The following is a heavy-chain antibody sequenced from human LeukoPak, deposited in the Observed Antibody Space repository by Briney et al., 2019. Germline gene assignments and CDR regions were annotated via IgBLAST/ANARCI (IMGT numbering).Heavy chain of an antibody. CDR1: RYTFTKYG. CDR2: INTDTGNP. D-gene: IGHD2-8*01. Sequence: ASVKVSCKASRYTFTKYGVYWVRQAPGQGLEWMGWINTDTGNPTYAQGFTGRFVFSLDTSVGTTYLQISSLKPEDTAVYYCAGGIGIGTVLMVHGNMDVWGKGTTVTVSS. CDR3: AGGIGIGTVLMVHGNMDV. V-gene: IGHV7-4-1*02. J-gene: IGHJ6*03.